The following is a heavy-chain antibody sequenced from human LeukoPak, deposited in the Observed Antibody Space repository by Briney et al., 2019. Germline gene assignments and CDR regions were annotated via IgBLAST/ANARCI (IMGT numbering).Heavy chain of an antibody. CDR2: ISSSSSCI. Sequence: PGGSLRLSCAASGFTSSSYSMNWVRQAPGKGLEWVSSISSSSSCIYYADSVKGRFTISRDNAKNSLYLQMNSLRAEDTAVYYCARDPGYYYGSGSYYPDYYYYGMDVWGQGTTVTVSS. D-gene: IGHD3-10*01. J-gene: IGHJ6*02. V-gene: IGHV3-21*01. CDR1: GFTSSSYS. CDR3: ARDPGYYYGSGSYYPDYYYYGMDV.